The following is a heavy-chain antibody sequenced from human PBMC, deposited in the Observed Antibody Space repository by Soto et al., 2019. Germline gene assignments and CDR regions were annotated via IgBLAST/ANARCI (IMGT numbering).Heavy chain of an antibody. CDR1: GFTFSSYA. V-gene: IGHV3-30*18. Sequence: QVQLVESGGGVVQPGRSLRLSCAASGFTFSSYAMHWVRQAPGKGLEWVAVISYDGSNKYYADSVKGRFTISRDNSKNTLYLQMNSLRAEDTAVYYCAKDQGCSGGSCYPWYFDYWGQGTLVTVSS. D-gene: IGHD2-15*01. CDR3: AKDQGCSGGSCYPWYFDY. J-gene: IGHJ4*02. CDR2: ISYDGSNK.